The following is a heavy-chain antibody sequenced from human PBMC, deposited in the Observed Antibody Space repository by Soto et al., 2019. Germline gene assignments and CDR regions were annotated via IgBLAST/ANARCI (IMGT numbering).Heavy chain of an antibody. CDR1: GVSLGSCY. CDR2: VFYTGRS. CDR3: ARDGDGRMTTNPYYYTGMDV. V-gene: IGHV4-59*01. D-gene: IGHD3-3*01. J-gene: IGHJ6*02. Sequence: SGPLSRTCSFSGVSLGSCYWIWIRQPPGKGLDWIGYVFYTGRSNYNASLKSRFSISLDTSNYQFSLKLSSVTAADTAVYYCARDGDGRMTTNPYYYTGMDVWGPGTTVTVSS.